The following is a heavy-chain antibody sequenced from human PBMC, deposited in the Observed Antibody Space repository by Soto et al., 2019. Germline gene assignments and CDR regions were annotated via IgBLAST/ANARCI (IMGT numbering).Heavy chain of an antibody. D-gene: IGHD2-21*02. Sequence: EVQLVESGGGLVQPGGSLRLSCAASGFTVSSSYLYWVRQAPGKGLEGVSSIYLSGSTYYTDSVKGRFTISRDNSKNTLYLQMNSLRAEDKAVYYCVRGKVGTKPDWLDPWGQGSLVTVSS. CDR3: VRGKVGTKPDWLDP. J-gene: IGHJ5*02. CDR2: IYLSGST. V-gene: IGHV3-66*01. CDR1: GFTVSSSY.